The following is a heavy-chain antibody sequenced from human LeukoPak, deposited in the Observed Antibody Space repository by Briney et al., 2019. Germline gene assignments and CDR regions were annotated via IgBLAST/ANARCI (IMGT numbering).Heavy chain of an antibody. Sequence: SETLSLTCTVSGGSISSGSYYWSWIRQPAGKGLEWIGRIYTSGSTNYNPSLKSRVTISVDTSKNQFSLKLSSVTAADTAVYYCARDHRITMADYWGQEPWSPSPQ. J-gene: IGHJ4*01. CDR2: IYTSGST. CDR3: ARDHRITMADY. D-gene: IGHD3-10*01. CDR1: GGSISSGSYY. V-gene: IGHV4-61*02.